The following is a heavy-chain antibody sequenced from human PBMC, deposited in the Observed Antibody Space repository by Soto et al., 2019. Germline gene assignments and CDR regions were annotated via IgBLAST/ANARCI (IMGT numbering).Heavy chain of an antibody. D-gene: IGHD3-16*01. V-gene: IGHV4-61*01. CDR1: GASVTSGLYY. J-gene: IGHJ5*02. CDR2: IYDGGGS. CDR3: ARADGREFDYDDVWGTRGDWFDP. Sequence: QAQLQESGPGLVKPVETLSLTCSVSGASVTSGLYYWTWIRQPPGRGLEWMGFIYDGGGSNYSPSLRGRVTMSVDSSKNQFSLNLTSVTAADTAVYYCARADGREFDYDDVWGTRGDWFDPWGQGTLVTVSS.